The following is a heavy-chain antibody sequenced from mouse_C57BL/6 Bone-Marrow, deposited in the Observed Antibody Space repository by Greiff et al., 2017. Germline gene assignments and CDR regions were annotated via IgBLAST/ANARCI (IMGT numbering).Heavy chain of an antibody. J-gene: IGHJ3*01. CDR1: GFNIKDDY. CDR2: IDPENGDT. Sequence: EVQLQQSGAELVRPGASVKLSCTASGFNIKDDYMHWVKQRPEQGLEWIGWIDPENGDTEYASKFQGKATITADTSSNTAYLQLSSLTSEDTAVYYCTTSPTMPTRGQGTLVTVSA. V-gene: IGHV14-4*01. CDR3: TTSPTMPT. D-gene: IGHD2-10*01.